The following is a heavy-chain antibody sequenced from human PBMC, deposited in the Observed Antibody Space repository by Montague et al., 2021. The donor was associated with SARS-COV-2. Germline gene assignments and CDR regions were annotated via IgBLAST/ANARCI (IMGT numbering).Heavy chain of an antibody. CDR3: ARGRQHFNMIVVVMTEGEYYFDX. CDR2: INHRGTS. D-gene: IGHD3-22*01. CDR1: GGSFSDNY. Sequence: SETLSLTCAVYGGSFSDNYWSWIRKPPGKGLEWIGEINHRGTSNYNPSLKSRVSISVDTSKNQFSLYLGSVTAADTAVYYCARGRQHFNMIVVVMTEGEYYFDXWGQGTLVTVSS. J-gene: IGHJ4*02. V-gene: IGHV4-34*01.